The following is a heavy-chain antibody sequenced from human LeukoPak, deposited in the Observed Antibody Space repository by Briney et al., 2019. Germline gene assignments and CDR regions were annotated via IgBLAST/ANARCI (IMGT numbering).Heavy chain of an antibody. CDR3: ARERALPLYGSGSYYFFDY. Sequence: SQTLSLTCTVSGGSISSGSYYWSWIRQPAGKGLEWIGRIYTSGSTNYNPSLKSRVTISVDTSKNQFSLKLSSVTAADTAVYYCARERALPLYGSGSYYFFDYWGQGTLVTVSS. CDR1: GGSISSGSYY. J-gene: IGHJ4*02. CDR2: IYTSGST. V-gene: IGHV4-61*02. D-gene: IGHD3-10*01.